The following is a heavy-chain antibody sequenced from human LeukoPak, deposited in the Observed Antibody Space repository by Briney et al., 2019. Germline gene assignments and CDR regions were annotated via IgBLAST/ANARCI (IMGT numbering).Heavy chain of an antibody. CDR2: ITGSGGST. V-gene: IGHV3-23*01. J-gene: IGHJ4*02. CDR1: GFTFSSYA. Sequence: GGSLRLSCAASGFTFSSYAMSWVRQAPGKGLEWVSAITGSGGSTYYADSVKGRFTISRDNSKNTLYLQMNSLRAEDTAVYYCAKRFRREPHRVYIVVVVAATDFDYWGQGTLVTVSS. CDR3: AKRFRREPHRVYIVVVVAATDFDY. D-gene: IGHD2-15*01.